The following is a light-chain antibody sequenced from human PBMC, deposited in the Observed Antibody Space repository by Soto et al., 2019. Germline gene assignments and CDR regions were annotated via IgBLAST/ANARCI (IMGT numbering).Light chain of an antibody. V-gene: IGLV2-11*01. CDR3: CSDAGTYTYV. Sequence: QSALTQPRSVSGSPGQSVTISCTGTYSDVGLYDYLSWYQQHPGKAPKLIISDVTKRPSGVPDRFSGSKSGNTASLTISGLQADDAADYYCCSDAGTYTYVFGSGTKLTVL. J-gene: IGLJ1*01. CDR1: YSDVGLYDY. CDR2: DVT.